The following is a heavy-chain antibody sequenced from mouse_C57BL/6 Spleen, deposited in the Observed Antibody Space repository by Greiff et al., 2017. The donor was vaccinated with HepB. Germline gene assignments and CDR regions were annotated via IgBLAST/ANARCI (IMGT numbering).Heavy chain of an antibody. CDR1: GYTFTSYG. V-gene: IGHV1-81*01. J-gene: IGHJ4*01. D-gene: IGHD1-1*01. CDR2: IYPRSGNT. CDR3: AWGSSLYYYAMDY. Sequence: VKLMESGAELARPGASVKLSCKASGYTFTSYGISWVKQRTGQGLEWIGEIYPRSGNTYYNEKFKGKATLTADKSSSTAYMELRSLTSEDSAVYFCAWGSSLYYYAMDYWGQGTSVTVSS.